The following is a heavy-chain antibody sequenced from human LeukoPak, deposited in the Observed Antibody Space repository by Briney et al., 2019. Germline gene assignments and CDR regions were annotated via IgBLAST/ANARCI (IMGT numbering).Heavy chain of an antibody. V-gene: IGHV3-7*03. CDR2: IKQSGTEQ. CDR3: AKDIRGYSYGSDY. D-gene: IGHD5-18*01. Sequence: GGSLRLSCAASGFTFTNYWMSWVRQAPGQGLEWVANIKQSGTEQYYVDSVKGRFTISRDNAKNSLYLQMNSLRAEDTALYYCAKDIRGYSYGSDYWGQGTLVTVSS. J-gene: IGHJ4*02. CDR1: GFTFTNYW.